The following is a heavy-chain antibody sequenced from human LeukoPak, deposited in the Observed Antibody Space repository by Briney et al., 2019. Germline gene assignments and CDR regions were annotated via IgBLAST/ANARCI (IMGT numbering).Heavy chain of an antibody. CDR3: AKVRYSWGYYYMYV. V-gene: IGHV3-23*01. CDR2: ISGIGGRT. CDR1: GFTPSSDG. Sequence: PGGSLRLSCAASGFTPSSDGTSWVRQAPGKGLGWVSAISGIGGRTYYTDSVKGLFTISRHNSKNALYLQMHSLRAEDTAVYFCAKVRYSWGYYYMYVWGKGTTVTVSS. D-gene: IGHD2-21*01. J-gene: IGHJ6*03.